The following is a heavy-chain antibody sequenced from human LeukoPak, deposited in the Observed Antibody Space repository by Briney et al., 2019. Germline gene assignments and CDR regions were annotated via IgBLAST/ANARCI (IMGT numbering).Heavy chain of an antibody. CDR1: GGSISSSSYY. D-gene: IGHD2-15*01. J-gene: IGHJ4*02. CDR2: IYYSGST. Sequence: SETLSLTCTVSGGSISSSSYYWDRIRQPPGKGLEWIGSIYYSGSTYYNPSLKSRVTISVDTSKSQFSLKLSSVTAADTAVYYCARDSPPAYCSGGSCYFDYWGQGTLVTVSS. V-gene: IGHV4-39*02. CDR3: ARDSPPAYCSGGSCYFDY.